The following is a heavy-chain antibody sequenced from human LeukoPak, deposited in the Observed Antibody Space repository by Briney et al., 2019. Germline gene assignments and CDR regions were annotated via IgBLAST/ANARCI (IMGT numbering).Heavy chain of an antibody. V-gene: IGHV3-66*01. D-gene: IGHD3-22*01. Sequence: GGSLRLSCAASGFTVSSNYMSWVRQAPGKGLEWVSVIYSGGSTYYADSVKGRFTISRDNSKNTLYLQMNSLRAEDTAVYYCARDWYYYDSSGYYNGHFDYWGQGTLVTVSS. J-gene: IGHJ4*02. CDR2: IYSGGST. CDR3: ARDWYYYDSSGYYNGHFDY. CDR1: GFTVSSNY.